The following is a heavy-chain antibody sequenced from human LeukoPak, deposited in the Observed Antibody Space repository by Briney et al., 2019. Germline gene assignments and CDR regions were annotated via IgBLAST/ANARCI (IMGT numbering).Heavy chain of an antibody. Sequence: SETLSLTCAVYGGSFSGYYWSWIRQPPGKGLEWIGEINHSGSTNYNPSLKSRVTISVDTSKNQFSLKLSSVTAADTAVYYCARELPGIAAAGPDYWGQGTLVTVSS. CDR3: ARELPGIAAAGPDY. V-gene: IGHV4-34*01. CDR1: GGSFSGYY. CDR2: INHSGST. D-gene: IGHD6-13*01. J-gene: IGHJ4*02.